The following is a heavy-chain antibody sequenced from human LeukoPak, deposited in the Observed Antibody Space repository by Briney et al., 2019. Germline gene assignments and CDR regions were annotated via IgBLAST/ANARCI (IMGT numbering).Heavy chain of an antibody. CDR3: ARGRTPRAEDY. J-gene: IGHJ4*02. CDR1: GYTLTELS. D-gene: IGHD4-23*01. V-gene: IGHV1-24*01. Sequence: ASVTVSCKVSGYTLTELSMHWVRQAPGKGLEWMGGFDPEDGETIYAQKFQGRVTITRDTSTSTVYMELSSLRSEDTAVYYCARGRTPRAEDYWGQGTLVTVSS. CDR2: FDPEDGET.